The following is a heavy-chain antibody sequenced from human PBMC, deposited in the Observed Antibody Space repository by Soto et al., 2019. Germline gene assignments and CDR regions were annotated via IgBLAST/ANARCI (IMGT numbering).Heavy chain of an antibody. D-gene: IGHD6-13*01. Sequence: SVKVSGKTSGGTFISYAISWVRQAAPQEVEWVGGIIPLFRTTNYAQKFQGRATITADTSTYTVYMELSGRRSGDRAVYYWARGGYSSTWSNLLDRSGLDVWGQGTTVTV. CDR2: IIPLFRTT. J-gene: IGHJ6*02. CDR3: ARGGYSSTWSNLLDRSGLDV. V-gene: IGHV1-69*06. CDR1: GGTFISYA.